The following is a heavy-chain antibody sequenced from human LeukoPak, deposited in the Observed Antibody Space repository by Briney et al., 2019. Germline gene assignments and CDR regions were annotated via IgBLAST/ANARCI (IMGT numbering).Heavy chain of an antibody. CDR2: IIPIFGTA. Sequence: ASVKVSCKASGGTFSSYAISWVRQAPGQGLEWMGGIIPIFGTANYAQKFQGRVTITADESTSTAYMELSSLRSEDTAVYYCARDGDDYYDSSGYYSTFDYWGQGTLVTVSS. CDR3: ARDGDDYYDSSGYYSTFDY. D-gene: IGHD3-22*01. V-gene: IGHV1-69*13. J-gene: IGHJ4*02. CDR1: GGTFSSYA.